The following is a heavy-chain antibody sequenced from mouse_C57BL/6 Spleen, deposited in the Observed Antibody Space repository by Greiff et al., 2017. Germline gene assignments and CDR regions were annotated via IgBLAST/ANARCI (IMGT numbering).Heavy chain of an antibody. CDR1: GYTFTSYW. CDR2: IYPGSGST. CDR3: ARTYYDYSVAY. D-gene: IGHD2-4*01. V-gene: IGHV1-55*01. Sequence: QVQLQQPGAELVKPGASVKMSCKASGYTFTSYWITWVKQRPGQGLEWIGDIYPGSGSTNYNEKFKGKATLTVDTSSSTAYMQLSSLTSEDSAVYYCARTYYDYSVAYWGQGTLVTVSA. J-gene: IGHJ3*01.